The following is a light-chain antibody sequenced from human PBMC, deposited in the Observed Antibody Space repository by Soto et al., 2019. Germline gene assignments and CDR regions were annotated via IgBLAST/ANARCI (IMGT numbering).Light chain of an antibody. CDR2: ASS. J-gene: IGKJ1*01. Sequence: DVQLTQSPSSLSASVGDRVTITCWASQTLNNYLNWYQHKPGKAPKFLIFASSSLQTGVPSRFSGSASGTDFTLTIDNLQPEDFATYFCHQAYSFPWTFGQGTKVE. V-gene: IGKV1-39*01. CDR3: HQAYSFPWT. CDR1: QTLNNY.